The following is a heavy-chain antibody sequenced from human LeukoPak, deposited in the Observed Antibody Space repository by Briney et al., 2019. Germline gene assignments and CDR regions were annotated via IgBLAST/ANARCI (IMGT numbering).Heavy chain of an antibody. D-gene: IGHD3-10*01. J-gene: IGHJ1*01. CDR1: GFTFSSYS. CDR3: VRDGAVVTSGSYPWRYFQY. Sequence: GGSLRLSCAASGFTFSSYSMNWVRQAPGKGLEWVSSISSSSSYIYYADSVKGRFTISRDNAKNSLYLQMNTLRAEDTAVYYCVRDGAVVTSGSYPWRYFQYWGLGTLVTVSS. CDR2: ISSSSSYI. V-gene: IGHV3-21*01.